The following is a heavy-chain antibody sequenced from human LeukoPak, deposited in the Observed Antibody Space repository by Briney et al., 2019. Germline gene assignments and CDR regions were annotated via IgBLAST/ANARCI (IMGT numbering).Heavy chain of an antibody. CDR2: ISGYNGNT. Sequence: GASVKVSCKASGYTFTTYNINWVRQAPGQGLEWMGWISGYNGNTNYAQKLQGRVTMTTDTSTSTAYMELRSLKSDDTAVYYCARGPPIVVVPAATLLWFGESDYWGQGTLVTVSS. CDR3: ARGPPIVVVPAATLLWFGESDY. J-gene: IGHJ4*02. D-gene: IGHD2-2*01. CDR1: GYTFTTYN. V-gene: IGHV1-18*01.